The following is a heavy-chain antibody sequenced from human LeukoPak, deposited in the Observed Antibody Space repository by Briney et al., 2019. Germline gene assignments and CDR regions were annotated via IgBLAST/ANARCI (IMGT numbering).Heavy chain of an antibody. CDR2: IYYSGST. CDR1: GGSISSGGYY. Sequence: PSETLSLTCTVSGGSISSGGYYWSWIRQHPGKGLEWIGYIYYSGSTYYNPSLKSRVTISVDTSKNQFSLKLSSVTAADTAVYYCARSKYYYDSSGYKYPLYFDYWGQGTLVTVSS. V-gene: IGHV4-31*03. J-gene: IGHJ4*02. CDR3: ARSKYYYDSSGYKYPLYFDY. D-gene: IGHD3-22*01.